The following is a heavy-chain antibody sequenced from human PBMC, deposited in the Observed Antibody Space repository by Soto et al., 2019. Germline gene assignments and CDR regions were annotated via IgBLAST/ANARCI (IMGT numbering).Heavy chain of an antibody. CDR2: ISWDGGNL. Sequence: EVQLVESGGGLVQPGRSLRLSCAASGFSFEDYAMHWVRQAPGKGLEWVSGISWDGGNLDYADSVKGRFTISRDNAKNSLFQQINSLGAEYIALYFCSKDKRLRYFDLPFDYWGQGALVTVSS. J-gene: IGHJ4*02. D-gene: IGHD6-25*01. CDR1: GFSFEDYA. CDR3: SKDKRLRYFDLPFDY. V-gene: IGHV3-9*03.